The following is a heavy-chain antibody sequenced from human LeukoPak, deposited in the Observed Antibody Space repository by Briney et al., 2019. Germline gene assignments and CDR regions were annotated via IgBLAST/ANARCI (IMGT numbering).Heavy chain of an antibody. J-gene: IGHJ3*02. Sequence: GGSLRLSCAASGFTFSSYWMSWVRQAPGKGLEWVANIKQDGSEKYYVDSVKGRFTISRDNAKNSLYLQMNSLRAEDTAVYYCARVGGWPLDAFDIWGQGTMVTVSP. D-gene: IGHD6-19*01. CDR2: IKQDGSEK. CDR1: GFTFSSYW. V-gene: IGHV3-7*01. CDR3: ARVGGWPLDAFDI.